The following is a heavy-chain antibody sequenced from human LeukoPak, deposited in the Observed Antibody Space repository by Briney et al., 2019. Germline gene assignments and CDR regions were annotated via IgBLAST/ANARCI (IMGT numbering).Heavy chain of an antibody. CDR3: TGGGDAFDY. CDR1: GDSVSSSSAA. J-gene: IGHJ4*02. D-gene: IGHD3-10*01. V-gene: IGHV6-1*01. Sequence: SQTLSLTCAISGDSVSSSSAAWSWVRQSPSRGLEWLGRTHYRSEWYNDYAISVKSRITINPDTSKNQFSLRLNSVTPEDTAVYFCTGGGDAFDYWGQGTLVTVSS. CDR2: THYRSEWYN.